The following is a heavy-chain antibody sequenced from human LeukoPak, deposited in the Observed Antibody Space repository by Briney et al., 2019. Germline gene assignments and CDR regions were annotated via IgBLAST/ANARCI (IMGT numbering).Heavy chain of an antibody. J-gene: IGHJ4*02. CDR3: AKDSTYYYDSSGYYLY. D-gene: IGHD3-22*01. CDR2: ISGSGGST. Sequence: PGGSLRRSCAASGFTFSSYAMSWVRQAPGKGLEWVSAISGSGGSTYYADSVKGRFTISRDNSKNTLYLQMNSLRAEDTAVYYCAKDSTYYYDSSGYYLYWGQGTLVTVPS. V-gene: IGHV3-23*01. CDR1: GFTFSSYA.